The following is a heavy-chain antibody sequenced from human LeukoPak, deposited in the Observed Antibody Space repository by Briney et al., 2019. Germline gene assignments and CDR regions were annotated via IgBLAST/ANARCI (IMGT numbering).Heavy chain of an antibody. Sequence: SETLSLTCTVSGGSISSSSYYWGWIRQPPGKGLEWIGSIYYSGSTYYNPSLKSRVTISVDTSKNQFSLKLSSVTAADTAVYYCARHNKLGGFDYWGQGTLVTVSS. CDR3: ARHNKLGGFDY. J-gene: IGHJ4*02. CDR2: IYYSGST. CDR1: GGSISSSSYY. V-gene: IGHV4-39*01. D-gene: IGHD7-27*01.